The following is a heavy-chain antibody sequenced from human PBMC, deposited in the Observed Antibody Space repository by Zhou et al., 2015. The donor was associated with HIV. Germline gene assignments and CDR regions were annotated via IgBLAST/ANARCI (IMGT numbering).Heavy chain of an antibody. V-gene: IGHV1-69*12. CDR2: IIPIFGTA. Sequence: QVQLVQSGAEVKKPGSSVKVSCKASGGTFSSYAISWVRQAPGQGLEWMGGIIPIFGTANYAQKFQGRVTITADESTSTAYMELSSLRSEDTAVYYCARDPRVVPAANPYYYYGMDVWGQGTTVTVSS. CDR3: ARDPRVVPAANPYYYYGMDV. D-gene: IGHD2-2*01. J-gene: IGHJ6*02. CDR1: GGTFSSYA.